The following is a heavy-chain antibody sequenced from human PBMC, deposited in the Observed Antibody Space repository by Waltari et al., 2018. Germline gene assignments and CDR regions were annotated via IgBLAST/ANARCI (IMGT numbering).Heavy chain of an antibody. CDR3: AKETQSDGNAGLEF. Sequence: HVQIVESGGAVVQPGRSLRLSCAASGSSFSSSGIPWVRPAPGRGWEWLGLMSCYSYNKCSVDAGQGRFTNSRDNSKNLMYLEMRDLRIEDTATYYCAKETQSDGNAGLEFWGQGTVVTVSS. CDR1: GSSFSSSG. V-gene: IGHV3-30*18. J-gene: IGHJ4*02. D-gene: IGHD1-1*01. CDR2: MSCYSYNK.